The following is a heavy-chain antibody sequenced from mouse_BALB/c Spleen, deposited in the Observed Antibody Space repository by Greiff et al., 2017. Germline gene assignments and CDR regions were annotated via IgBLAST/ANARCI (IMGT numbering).Heavy chain of an antibody. D-gene: IGHD2-10*02. CDR3: AREGYGYFDY. CDR1: GYAFSSYW. V-gene: IGHV1-80*01. Sequence: QVQLQQSGAELVRPGSSVKISCKASGYAFSSYWMNWVKQRPGQGLEWIGQIYPGDGDTNYNEMFKGKATLTVDTSSSTAYIQLSSLSSEDSAVYFCAREGYGYFDYWGQGTTLTVSS. CDR2: IYPGDGDT. J-gene: IGHJ2*01.